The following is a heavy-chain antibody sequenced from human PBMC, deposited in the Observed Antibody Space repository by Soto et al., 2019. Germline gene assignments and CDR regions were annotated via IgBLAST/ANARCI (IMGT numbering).Heavy chain of an antibody. CDR1: GYSFTSYW. V-gene: IGHV5-51*01. CDR2: IYPGDSDT. D-gene: IGHD3-9*01. CDR3: ASLGGAYDILNGKADDAFDI. Sequence: PGESLKISCKGSGYSFTSYWIGWVRQMPGKGLEWMGIIYPGDSDTRYSPYFQGQVTISADKSISTAYLQWSSLKASDTAMYYCASLGGAYDILNGKADDAFDIWGQGTMVTVSS. J-gene: IGHJ3*02.